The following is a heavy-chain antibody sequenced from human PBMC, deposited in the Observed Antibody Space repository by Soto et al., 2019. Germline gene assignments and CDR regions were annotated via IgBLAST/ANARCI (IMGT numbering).Heavy chain of an antibody. CDR2: INPSGGST. J-gene: IGHJ4*02. V-gene: IGHV1-46*01. CDR3: ARVEYYGSGSSDYFDY. D-gene: IGHD3-10*01. CDR1: GYTFTSYY. Sequence: QVQLVQSGAEVKKPGASVKVSCKASGYTFTSYYMHWVRQAPGQGLEWMGIINPSGGSTSYAQKFQGRVTMTRDTSTSTVYMELSSLRSEDTAVYYCARVEYYGSGSSDYFDYWGQGTLVTVSS.